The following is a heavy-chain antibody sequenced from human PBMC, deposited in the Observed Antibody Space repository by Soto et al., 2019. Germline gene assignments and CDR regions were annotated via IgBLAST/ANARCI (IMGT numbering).Heavy chain of an antibody. V-gene: IGHV4-30-4*01. CDR3: APYSRTWGWFDP. CDR2: IYYSGST. CDR1: GGSISSGDYY. D-gene: IGHD6-13*01. Sequence: PSETLSLTCTVSGGSISSGDYYWSWIRQPPGKGLEWIGYIYYSGSTYYNPSLKSRVTISVDTSKNQFSLKLSSVTAADTAVYYCAPYSRTWGWFDPWGQGNMVTVYS. J-gene: IGHJ5*02.